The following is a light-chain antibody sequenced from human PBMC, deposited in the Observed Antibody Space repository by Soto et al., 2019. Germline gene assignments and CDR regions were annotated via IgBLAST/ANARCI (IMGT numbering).Light chain of an antibody. CDR2: AAS. Sequence: DIQMTQSPSAVSASVGDRVTITCRASQGVGVYSAWFQQKPGKVPKRLIYAASSLQSGIPSRFSGSGSGTEFTLTISSLQPDDFATYYCQHYNSYSEAFGQGTKVELK. CDR3: QHYNSYSEA. CDR1: QGVGVY. V-gene: IGKV1-17*03. J-gene: IGKJ1*01.